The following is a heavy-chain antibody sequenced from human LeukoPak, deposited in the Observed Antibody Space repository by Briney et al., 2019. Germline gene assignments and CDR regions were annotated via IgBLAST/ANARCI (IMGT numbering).Heavy chain of an antibody. V-gene: IGHV3-23*01. CDR2: VSSTGSGT. J-gene: IGHJ5*02. CDR1: GFTFSTYG. D-gene: IGHD3-10*01. CDR3: AKDGPLLWFGPTVA. Sequence: GGSLRLSCVASGFTFSTYGMSCVRQAPGKGLEWVAAVSSTGSGTYYPDSLKGRSIISRDNSQNTVFLQMNSLRPEDTAFYFCAKDGPLLWFGPTVAWCQGILVTVSS.